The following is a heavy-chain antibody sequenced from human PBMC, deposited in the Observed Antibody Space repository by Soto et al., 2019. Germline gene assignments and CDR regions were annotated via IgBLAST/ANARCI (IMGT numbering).Heavy chain of an antibody. Sequence: SVKVPCKASGFTFTSSAMQWVRQARGQRLEWIGWIVVGSGNTNYAQKFQERVTITRDMSTSTAYMELSSLRSEDTAVYYCATPSFWSGPLYYYYYMDVWGKGTTVTVSS. D-gene: IGHD3-3*01. CDR1: GFTFTSSA. V-gene: IGHV1-58*02. CDR2: IVVGSGNT. J-gene: IGHJ6*03. CDR3: ATPSFWSGPLYYYYYMDV.